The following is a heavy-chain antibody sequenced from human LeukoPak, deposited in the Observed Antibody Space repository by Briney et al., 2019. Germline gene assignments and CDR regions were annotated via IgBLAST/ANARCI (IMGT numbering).Heavy chain of an antibody. J-gene: IGHJ4*02. V-gene: IGHV3-66*01. CDR2: IYSGGST. CDR1: AFTVSSNY. Sequence: GGSLRLSCTASAFTVSSNYLTWVRLAAGRGLEWVSVIYSGGSTYYADSVQGRFTISRDNSKNTLYLQMNSLRAEDTAVYFCARGTHCGGDCYDYWGQGTLVTVSS. CDR3: ARGTHCGGDCYDY. D-gene: IGHD2-21*01.